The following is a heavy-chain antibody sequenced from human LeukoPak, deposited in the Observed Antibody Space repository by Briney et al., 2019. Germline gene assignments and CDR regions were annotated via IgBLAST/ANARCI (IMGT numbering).Heavy chain of an antibody. V-gene: IGHV3-48*03. CDR2: ISGSGSTI. Sequence: GGPLRLSCAASGFTFSSYEMNWVRQAPGKGLEWVSYISGSGSTIYYADSVKGRFTISRDNAKNSLYLQMNSLRAEDTAVYYCAREGRYFFDYWGQGTLVTVSS. D-gene: IGHD3-9*01. CDR3: AREGRYFFDY. J-gene: IGHJ4*02. CDR1: GFTFSSYE.